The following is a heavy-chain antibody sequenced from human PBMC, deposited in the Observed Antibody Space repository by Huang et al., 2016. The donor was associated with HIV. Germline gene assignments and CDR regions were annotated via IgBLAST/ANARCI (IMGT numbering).Heavy chain of an antibody. V-gene: IGHV1-8*03. J-gene: IGHJ4*02. CDR3: ARARGFLYDSTGYYSRYYFDS. CDR2: MNPKSGNT. CDR1: GFNFNNYD. D-gene: IGHD3-22*01. Sequence: QVQLVQSGAEVKKPGASVKVSCKASGFNFNNYDFNWVRQASGQGLEWIGLMNPKSGNTGYAQKFQGRVTITRNTSITTAYMELRSLRSEDTAVYYCARARGFLYDSTGYYSRYYFDSWGQGTLVTISS.